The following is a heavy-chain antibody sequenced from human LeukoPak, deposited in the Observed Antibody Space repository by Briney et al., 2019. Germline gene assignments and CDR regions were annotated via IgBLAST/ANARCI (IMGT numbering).Heavy chain of an antibody. D-gene: IGHD3-22*01. Sequence: GGSLRLSCTASGFIFGDYAMSWVRQAPGKGLEWVGFIRSKAYGGTTEYAASVKGRFTISRDDSKSIAYLQMNSLKTEDTAVYYCTRGLRTMIVVVIPFDYWGQGTLVTVSS. V-gene: IGHV3-49*04. J-gene: IGHJ4*02. CDR1: GFIFGDYA. CDR3: TRGLRTMIVVVIPFDY. CDR2: IRSKAYGGTT.